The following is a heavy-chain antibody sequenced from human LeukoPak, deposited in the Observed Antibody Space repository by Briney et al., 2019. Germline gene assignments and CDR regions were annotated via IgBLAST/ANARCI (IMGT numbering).Heavy chain of an antibody. CDR3: ARWGDGYNYVPLDYYGMDV. CDR2: IYSGGST. J-gene: IGHJ6*02. CDR1: GFTFSNAW. V-gene: IGHV3-66*01. Sequence: PGGSLRLSCAASGFTFSNAWMSWVRQAPGKGLEWVSVIYSGGSTYYADSVKGRFTISRDNSKNTLYLQMNSLRAEDTAVYYCARWGDGYNYVPLDYYGMDVWGQGTTVTVSS. D-gene: IGHD5-24*01.